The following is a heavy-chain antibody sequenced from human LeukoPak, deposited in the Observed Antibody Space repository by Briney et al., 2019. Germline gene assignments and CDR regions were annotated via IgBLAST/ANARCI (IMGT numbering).Heavy chain of an antibody. CDR1: GYTLTGYY. J-gene: IGHJ4*02. D-gene: IGHD2-2*01. CDR2: INPSDGGT. CDR3: ARSDKGTTCSIDY. Sequence: GASVSVSCKASGYTLTGYYLHWVRQAPGQGFEWMGWINPSDGGTNYAPKFQGRVTMTRDTSISTAFMDLSRLTSDDTAVYFCARSDKGTTCSIDYWGQGTLVIVSS. V-gene: IGHV1-2*02.